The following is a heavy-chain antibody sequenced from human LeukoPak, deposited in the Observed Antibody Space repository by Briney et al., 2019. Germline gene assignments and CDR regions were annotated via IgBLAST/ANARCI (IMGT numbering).Heavy chain of an antibody. J-gene: IGHJ4*02. CDR2: ISSSSSTV. V-gene: IGHV3-48*01. CDR3: ARGLVWSSSGWFFDY. CDR1: GFTFSTYN. D-gene: IGHD6-19*01. Sequence: GGSPRLSCAASGFTFSTYNMNWVRQAPGKGLEWVSYISSSSSTVHYADSVKGRFTISRDNAKNSLYLQMNSLRAEDTAVYYCARGLVWSSSGWFFDYWGQGTLVTVSS.